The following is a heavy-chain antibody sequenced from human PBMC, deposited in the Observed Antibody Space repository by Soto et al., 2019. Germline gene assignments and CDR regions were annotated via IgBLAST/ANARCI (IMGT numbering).Heavy chain of an antibody. V-gene: IGHV3-33*07. CDR1: GLTFSRYV. D-gene: IGHD6-19*01. J-gene: IGHJ5*02. CDR2: IGYDGSNK. CDR3: ARDLXGDRRGT. Sequence: GGSLRLSCAASGLTFSRYVMTWVRQAPGKGMEWVAVIGYDGSNKYYADSVKGRFTSSRDNSKNKLDLKMNSLISEEKAVYYSARDLXGDRRGTWAQGTLVNVSS.